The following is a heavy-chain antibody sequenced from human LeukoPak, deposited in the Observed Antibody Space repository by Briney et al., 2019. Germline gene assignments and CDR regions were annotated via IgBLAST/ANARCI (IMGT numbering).Heavy chain of an antibody. D-gene: IGHD3-16*01. Sequence: GGSLRLSGAASGLTFSNYAMSWVRQAPGKGLEWVSTISSSGGSTNYVDSVKGRFTISRDNSKNTLYLQMNSLIAEDTAVYYCAKDHEGGRWDYFDYWGQGTLVTVSS. J-gene: IGHJ4*02. CDR1: GLTFSNYA. V-gene: IGHV3-23*01. CDR2: ISSSGGST. CDR3: AKDHEGGRWDYFDY.